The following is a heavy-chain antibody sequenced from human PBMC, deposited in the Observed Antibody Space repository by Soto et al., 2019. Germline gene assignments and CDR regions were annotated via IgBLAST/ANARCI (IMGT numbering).Heavy chain of an antibody. Sequence: QVQLQESGPGLVKPSETLSLTCTVSGGSISSYYWSWIRQPAGKGLEWIGRIYTSGSTNYNPSLKSRVTMSVDTSKNQVSLKLSSVTAADTAVYYCARSLGTTGSFNWFDPWGQGTLVTVSS. J-gene: IGHJ5*02. CDR1: GGSISSYY. CDR2: IYTSGST. CDR3: ARSLGTTGSFNWFDP. V-gene: IGHV4-4*07. D-gene: IGHD1-7*01.